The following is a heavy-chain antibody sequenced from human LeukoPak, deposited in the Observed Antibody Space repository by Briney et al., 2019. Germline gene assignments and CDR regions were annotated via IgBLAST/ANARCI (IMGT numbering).Heavy chain of an antibody. D-gene: IGHD2-21*01. CDR3: AREWHMGIDY. J-gene: IGHJ4*02. CDR2: IYHSGRT. Sequence: SETLSLTCTVSGYSISSGYYWGWIRQPPGKGLEWIGSIYHSGRTFYNPSLKSRVTISVDTSKNQFSLKLSSVTAADTAVYYCAREWHMGIDYWGQGTLVTVSS. V-gene: IGHV4-38-2*02. CDR1: GYSISSGYY.